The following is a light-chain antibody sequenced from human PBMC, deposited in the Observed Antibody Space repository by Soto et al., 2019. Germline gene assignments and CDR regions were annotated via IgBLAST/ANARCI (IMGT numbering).Light chain of an antibody. CDR2: KAS. CDR3: QQYNSYYT. V-gene: IGKV1-5*03. Sequence: DIQMTQSPSTLSASVGDRVTITCRASQSIISSLLAWYQQKPGKPPKLLIYKASSLQSGVPSRFSGSGSGTEFPLTISSLQPDDFATYYCQQYNSYYTFGQGTKVDIK. J-gene: IGKJ2*01. CDR1: QSIISSL.